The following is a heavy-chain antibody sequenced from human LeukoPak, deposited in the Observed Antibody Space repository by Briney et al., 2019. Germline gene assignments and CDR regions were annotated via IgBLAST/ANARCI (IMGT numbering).Heavy chain of an antibody. J-gene: IGHJ5*02. CDR1: GGSISSGGYY. D-gene: IGHD2-2*01. Sequence: SQTLSLTCTVSGGSISSGGYYWSWIRQPPGKGLEWIGYIYYSGSTYYNPSLKSRVTISVDTSKNQFSLKLSSVTAADTAVYYCARAHCSSTSCPNWFDPWGQGTLVTVSS. V-gene: IGHV4-31*03. CDR3: ARAHCSSTSCPNWFDP. CDR2: IYYSGST.